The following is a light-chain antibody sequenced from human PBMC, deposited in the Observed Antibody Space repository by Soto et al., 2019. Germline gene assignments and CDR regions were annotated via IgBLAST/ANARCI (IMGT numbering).Light chain of an antibody. V-gene: IGKV3-15*01. CDR2: DAS. CDR3: QQYHDWPLT. J-gene: IGKJ4*01. CDR1: QAVSSN. Sequence: ESVLTQSPGTLSLSPGERATLSCRASQAVSSNYLVWYQQKPGQAPRLLIYDASTRATGIPARFSGSGSSTEFTLTISSLQSEDFAVYYCQQYHDWPLTFGGGTKVEIK.